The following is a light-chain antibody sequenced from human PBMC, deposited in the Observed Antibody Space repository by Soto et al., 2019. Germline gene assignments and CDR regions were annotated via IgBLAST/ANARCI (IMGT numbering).Light chain of an antibody. J-gene: IGKJ1*01. Sequence: EIVMTQTQLTLPVTPGEPASISCRSSQSLLYNNTYNYLDWYVQKPGQSPQLLIYFGSNRAPGVPDRFSGSGSGTEFSLTISSLQPGDSATFYCQQYASYPWTFGRVTNVDIK. CDR1: QSLLYNNTYNY. CDR3: QQYASYPWT. CDR2: FGS. V-gene: IGKV2-28*01.